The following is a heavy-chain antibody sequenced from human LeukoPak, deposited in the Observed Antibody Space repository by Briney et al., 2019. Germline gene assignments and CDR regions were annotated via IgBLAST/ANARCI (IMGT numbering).Heavy chain of an antibody. CDR3: ATYYALDY. D-gene: IGHD3-10*01. V-gene: IGHV1-46*01. J-gene: IGHJ4*02. Sequence: LEWTGIINPSGGSTSYAQKFQGRVTMTRDTSTSTVYMELSSLRSEDTAVYYCATYYALDYWGQGTLVTVSS. CDR2: INPSGGST.